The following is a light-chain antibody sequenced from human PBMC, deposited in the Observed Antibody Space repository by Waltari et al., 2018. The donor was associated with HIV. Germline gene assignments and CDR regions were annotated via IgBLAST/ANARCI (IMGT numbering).Light chain of an antibody. J-gene: IGLJ1*01. V-gene: IGLV2-11*01. CDR3: CSYAGIWGV. CDR1: SSDVGAYHY. CDR2: DVN. Sequence: QPALPQPRSVSGSPGQSVTISCTGTSSDVGAYHYVSWYQQHPGKAPKLMIYDVNKRPSGVPDRFAGSKSGNTASLNISGLQAEDESDYYCCSYAGIWGVFGTGTKVTVL.